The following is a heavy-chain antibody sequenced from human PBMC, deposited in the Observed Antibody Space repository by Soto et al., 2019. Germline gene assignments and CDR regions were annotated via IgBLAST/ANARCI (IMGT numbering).Heavy chain of an antibody. V-gene: IGHV3-30-3*01. CDR2: ISYDGSNK. Sequence: QVQLVESGGGVVQPGRSLRLSCAASGFTFSNNAMDWVRQAPGKGLEWGAVISYDGSNKYIAESVKGRFTISRDNSKNTLFLQMNSLSAEDTAVYYCARGTTTSAFSAMDVWGQGTTVTVSS. CDR3: ARGTTTSAFSAMDV. D-gene: IGHD1-1*01. J-gene: IGHJ6*02. CDR1: GFTFSNNA.